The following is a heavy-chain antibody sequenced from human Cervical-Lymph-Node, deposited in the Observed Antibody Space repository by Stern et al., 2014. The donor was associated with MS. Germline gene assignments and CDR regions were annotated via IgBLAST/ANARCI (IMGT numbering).Heavy chain of an antibody. CDR1: GGSISSSGYY. V-gene: IGHV4-61*02. CDR3: ATTRWDLFTWNWFDP. Sequence: QVQLVESGPGLVKPSQTLSLTCTVPGGSISSSGYYWSWIRQPADKGLEWIGRIHDSGSTYYNPSLKSRVTISMDPAKNQFSLKLTSVTAADTAVYYCATTRWDLFTWNWFDPWGQGTLVTVSS. CDR2: IHDSGST. J-gene: IGHJ5*02. D-gene: IGHD1-26*01.